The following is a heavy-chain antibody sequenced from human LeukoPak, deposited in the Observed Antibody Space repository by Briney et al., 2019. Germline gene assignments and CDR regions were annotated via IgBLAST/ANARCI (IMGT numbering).Heavy chain of an antibody. V-gene: IGHV3-33*01. D-gene: IGHD2-2*01. CDR3: ARDRVGYCASISCFTFDT. CDR2: IWYDGSNK. Sequence: GSLRLSCAASGFTFNTHGMHWVCQAPRKGLEWVAVIWYDGSNKYYADSVKGRFTISRDNSKNMVYLEMNSLRAEDTAMYYCARDRVGYCASISCFTFDTWGQGTLVPVSS. CDR1: GFTFNTHG. J-gene: IGHJ5*02.